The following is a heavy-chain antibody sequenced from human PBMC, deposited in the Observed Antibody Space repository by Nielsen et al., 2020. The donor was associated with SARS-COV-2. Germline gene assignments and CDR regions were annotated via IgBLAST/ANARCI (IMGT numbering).Heavy chain of an antibody. Sequence: SETLSLTCTVSGDSISSSSYYWGWIRQSPGKGLEWIGSIYYSGSTYYNPSLTSRVTISVDTSKNQFSLKLSSVTAADTAVYYCARSYSYGLHDAFDIWGQGTMVTVSS. CDR3: ARSYSYGLHDAFDI. D-gene: IGHD5-18*01. CDR2: IYYSGST. J-gene: IGHJ3*02. V-gene: IGHV4-39*01. CDR1: GDSISSSSYY.